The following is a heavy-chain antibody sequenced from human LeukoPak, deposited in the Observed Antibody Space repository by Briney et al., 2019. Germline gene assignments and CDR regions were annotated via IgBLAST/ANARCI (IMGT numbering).Heavy chain of an antibody. V-gene: IGHV3-21*01. Sequence: GGSLRLSCAASGFTFSSYSMNWVRQAPEKGLEWVSSISSSSSYIYYADSVKGRFTISRDNAKNSLYLQMNSLRAEDTAVYYCASDYYDSSGYYPLDYWGQGTLVTVSS. D-gene: IGHD3-22*01. J-gene: IGHJ4*02. CDR1: GFTFSSYS. CDR2: ISSSSSYI. CDR3: ASDYYDSSGYYPLDY.